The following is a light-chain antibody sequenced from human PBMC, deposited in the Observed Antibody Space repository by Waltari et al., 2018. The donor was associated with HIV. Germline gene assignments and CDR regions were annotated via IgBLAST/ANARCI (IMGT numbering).Light chain of an antibody. CDR3: LQTYTNPRT. CDR1: DLISNY. Sequence: DTEMTQSPSSLSASVGDRVTITCRASDLISNYVSWYQQTPGKAPKLLIYGASCLHSGAPSRFSGSQSGTDFTLTISGLQPEDSASYYCLQTYTNPRTFGQGTKVEVK. V-gene: IGKV1-39*01. CDR2: GAS. J-gene: IGKJ1*01.